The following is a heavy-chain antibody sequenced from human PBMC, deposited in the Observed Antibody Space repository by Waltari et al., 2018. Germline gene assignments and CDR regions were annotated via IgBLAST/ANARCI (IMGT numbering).Heavy chain of an antibody. J-gene: IGHJ3*02. CDR1: GFSFGTYE. CDR2: ITGSGRTI. CDR3: AREYTSSSGDAFDI. D-gene: IGHD6-6*01. V-gene: IGHV3-48*03. Sequence: EVQVVESGGGLVQPGGSLRLSCVASGFSFGTYEMNWVRQAPGKGLEWVAYITGSGRTIYYADSVKGRFTISRDSAKNSLYLQMNSLTVEDTAVYYCAREYTSSSGDAFDIWGQGTMVIVSS.